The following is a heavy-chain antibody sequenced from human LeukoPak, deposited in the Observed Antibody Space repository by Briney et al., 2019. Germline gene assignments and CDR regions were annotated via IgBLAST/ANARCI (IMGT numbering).Heavy chain of an antibody. V-gene: IGHV4-59*12. CDR2: IYYSGST. J-gene: IGHJ4*02. CDR3: ARGNFVIDY. Sequence: SETLSLTCTVSGGSISSYHWSWIRQPPGKGLEWIGSIYYSGSTYYNPSLKSRVTISVDTSKNQFSLKLSSVTAADTAVYYCARGNFVIDYWGQGTLVTVSS. D-gene: IGHD3-16*02. CDR1: GGSISSYH.